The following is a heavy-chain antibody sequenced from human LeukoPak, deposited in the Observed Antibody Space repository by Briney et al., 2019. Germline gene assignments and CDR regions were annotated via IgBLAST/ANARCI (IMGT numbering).Heavy chain of an antibody. CDR2: IFYSGST. CDR1: GASINTYY. V-gene: IGHV4-39*02. CDR3: ARLAGPRNFINY. J-gene: IGHJ4*02. Sequence: SETLSLTCTVSGASINTYYWSWIRQPPGKGLEWIGTIFYSGSTYYNPSLKSRVAISVDTSKNHFSLKLSSVTAADTAVYYCARLAGPRNFINYWGQGTLVTDPS. D-gene: IGHD6-19*01.